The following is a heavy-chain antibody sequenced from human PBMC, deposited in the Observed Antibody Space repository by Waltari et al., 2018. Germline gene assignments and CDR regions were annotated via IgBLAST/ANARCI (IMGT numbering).Heavy chain of an antibody. CDR2: MNPNSGNT. CDR1: GNTFTTYY. J-gene: IGHJ6*02. V-gene: IGHV1-8*01. Sequence: QVQLVQSGAEVKKPGASVKVACKASGNTFTTYYIRWLRPATGQGLEWMGWMNPNSGNTGYAKKFQGRVTMTRDTSRSTAYMELSSLRSEDTAVYYCARILSSSVPNIYYYSGMDVWGQGTTVIVSS. CDR3: ARILSSSVPNIYYYSGMDV. D-gene: IGHD6-6*01.